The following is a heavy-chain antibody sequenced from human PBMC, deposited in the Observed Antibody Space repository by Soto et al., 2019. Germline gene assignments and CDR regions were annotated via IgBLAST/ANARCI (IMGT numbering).Heavy chain of an antibody. V-gene: IGHV1-2*02. J-gene: IGHJ4*02. CDR3: MRGASARDSSGYPYYFDP. Sequence: RASVKVSFKTSGYVFTGYYLHWVRQAPGQGLEWMGWINCRSGGTTYTQKFQGRVTLTMDTSTSTAYMELSSLISDDTALYYCMRGASARDSSGYPYYFDPWGQGTLVTVSS. CDR1: GYVFTGYY. CDR2: INCRSGGT. D-gene: IGHD3-22*01.